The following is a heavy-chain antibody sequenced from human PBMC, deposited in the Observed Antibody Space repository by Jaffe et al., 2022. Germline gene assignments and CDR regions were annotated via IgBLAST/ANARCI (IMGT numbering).Heavy chain of an antibody. CDR1: GGSISSYY. Sequence: QVQLQESGPGLVKPSETLSLTCTVSGGSISSYYWSWIRQPPGKGLEWIGYIYYTGSTNYNPSLKSRVTISRDTSKNQFSLKLNSVTAADTAVYYCARIEAARRYFEYWGQGTLVTVSS. CDR2: IYYTGST. CDR3: ARIEAARRYFEY. D-gene: IGHD6-6*01. V-gene: IGHV4-59*01. J-gene: IGHJ4*02.